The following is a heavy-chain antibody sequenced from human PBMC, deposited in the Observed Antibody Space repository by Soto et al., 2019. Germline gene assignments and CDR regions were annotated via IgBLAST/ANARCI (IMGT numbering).Heavy chain of an antibody. CDR3: ARAQGYCSGGSCYPSDYYYYGMDV. Sequence: SVKVSCKASGGTFSSYAISWVRQAPGQGLEWMGGIIPIFGTANYAQKFQGRVTITADESTSTAYMELSSLRSEDTAVYYCARAQGYCSGGSCYPSDYYYYGMDVWGQGTTVTVSS. D-gene: IGHD2-15*01. CDR1: GGTFSSYA. V-gene: IGHV1-69*13. J-gene: IGHJ6*02. CDR2: IIPIFGTA.